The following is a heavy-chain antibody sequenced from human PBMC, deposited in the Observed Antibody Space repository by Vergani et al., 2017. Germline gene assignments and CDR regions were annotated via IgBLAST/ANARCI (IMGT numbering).Heavy chain of an antibody. CDR3: VLSIAASDFDY. V-gene: IGHV3-66*02. D-gene: IGHD6-6*01. J-gene: IGHJ4*02. CDR2: IYSGGST. Sequence: EVQLVESGGGLVQPGGSLRLSCAASGFTVSSNYMSWVRQAPGKGLEWVSVIYSGGSTYYADSVKGRFTISRDNSKNTLYLQMNSLRAEDTAVYYCVLSIAASDFDYWGQGTLVTVSS. CDR1: GFTVSSNY.